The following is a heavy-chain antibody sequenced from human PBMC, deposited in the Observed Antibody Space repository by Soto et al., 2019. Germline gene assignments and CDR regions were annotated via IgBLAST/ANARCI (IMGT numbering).Heavy chain of an antibody. CDR2: IYYSGST. J-gene: IGHJ6*03. CDR1: GGSISSYY. CDR3: ARERRLLTHYYYYYYMDV. D-gene: IGHD3-3*01. Sequence: PSETLSLTCTVSGGSISSYYWSWIRQPPGKGLEWIGYIYYSGSTNYNPSLKSRVTISADTSKNQFSLKLSSVTAADTAVYYCARERRLLTHYYYYYYMDVWGKGTTVTVSS. V-gene: IGHV4-59*01.